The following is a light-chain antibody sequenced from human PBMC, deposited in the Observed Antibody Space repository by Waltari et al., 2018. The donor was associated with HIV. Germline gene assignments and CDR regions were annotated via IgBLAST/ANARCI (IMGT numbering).Light chain of an antibody. CDR3: QQYDGVPPT. V-gene: IGKV1-33*01. Sequence: DIQMTQSPSSLSASVGDRVTITCQASQDIKNYLNWYQQKPGRAPKLLIYDAYNLQTGVPSRFTGSGFGTHFTLTVTSLQAEDIATYFCQQYDGVPPTFGQGTKLEI. J-gene: IGKJ2*01. CDR1: QDIKNY. CDR2: DAY.